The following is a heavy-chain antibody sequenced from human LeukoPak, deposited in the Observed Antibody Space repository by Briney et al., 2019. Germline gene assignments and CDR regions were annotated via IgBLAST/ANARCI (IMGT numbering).Heavy chain of an antibody. CDR3: ARAGVQQSDYYYYYMDV. V-gene: IGHV6-1*01. J-gene: IGHJ6*03. D-gene: IGHD6-13*01. CDR2: TYYRSKWYN. CDR1: GESVSSNSAA. Sequence: SQPLSLTCGISGESVSSNSAAWNSIRQSPSRGLEWLGRTYYRSKWYNDYAVSVKSRITISPATSKNKFSLQLNSVTPEDTAVYYCARAGVQQSDYYYYYMDVWGKGTTVTISS.